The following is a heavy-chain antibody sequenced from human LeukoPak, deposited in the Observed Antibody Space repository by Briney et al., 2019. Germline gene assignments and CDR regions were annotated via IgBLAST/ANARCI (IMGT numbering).Heavy chain of an antibody. Sequence: PSETLSLTCTVSGGSISSYYWSWIRQPPGKGLEWIGYIYYTGSTNYNPSLKSRVTISVDTSKNHFSLKLTSVTAADAAVYYCARGYSGLYYAFDIWGQGTMVTVSS. V-gene: IGHV4-59*01. D-gene: IGHD1-26*01. CDR3: ARGYSGLYYAFDI. CDR1: GGSISSYY. J-gene: IGHJ3*02. CDR2: IYYTGST.